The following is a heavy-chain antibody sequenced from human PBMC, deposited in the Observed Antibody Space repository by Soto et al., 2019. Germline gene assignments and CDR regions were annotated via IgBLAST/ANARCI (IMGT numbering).Heavy chain of an antibody. CDR2: IYYSGST. D-gene: IGHD3-10*01. CDR1: GGSISSYY. Sequence: PSETLSLTCTVSGGSISSYYWSWIRQPPGKGLEWIGYIYYSGSTNYNPSLKSRVTISVDTSKNQFSLKLSSVTAADTAVYYCARAHINYYGSGSYWNNWFDPWGQGTLVTVS. J-gene: IGHJ5*02. CDR3: ARAHINYYGSGSYWNNWFDP. V-gene: IGHV4-59*01.